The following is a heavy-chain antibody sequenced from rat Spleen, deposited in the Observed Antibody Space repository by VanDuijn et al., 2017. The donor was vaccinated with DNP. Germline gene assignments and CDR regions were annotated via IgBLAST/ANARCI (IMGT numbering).Heavy chain of an antibody. V-gene: IGHV5-31*01. J-gene: IGHJ1*01. CDR3: RRDVDRDSYAHVRYFDF. CDR1: GFIFSNYW. CDR2: ISNTGDNT. Sequence: EVQLVESGGGPVQPGRSLKLSCVASGFIFSNYWMTWIRQAPGKGLEWVASISNTGDNTYYSDSVKGRFSLSRDNAKSTLYLQMNSLRSEDTATYYCRRDVDRDSYAHVRYFDFWGPGTMVTVSS. D-gene: IGHD1-12*01.